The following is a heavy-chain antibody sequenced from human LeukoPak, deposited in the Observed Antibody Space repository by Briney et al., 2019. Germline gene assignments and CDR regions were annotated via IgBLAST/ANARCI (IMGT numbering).Heavy chain of an antibody. Sequence: GESLKISFKGSGYRFTNYWIGWVRQMPGKGLEWMGIIHPGDSDTRYSPSFQGQVTISADKSISTAYLQWSSLRASDSAMYYCALKSRGYCSGGRCYIGYWGQGTLVTVSS. D-gene: IGHD2-15*01. J-gene: IGHJ4*02. CDR3: ALKSRGYCSGGRCYIGY. CDR1: GYRFTNYW. V-gene: IGHV5-51*01. CDR2: IHPGDSDT.